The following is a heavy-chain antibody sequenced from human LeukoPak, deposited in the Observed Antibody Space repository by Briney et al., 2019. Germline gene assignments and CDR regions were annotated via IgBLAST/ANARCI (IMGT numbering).Heavy chain of an antibody. CDR1: GFTFDDYG. CDR2: INWNGGST. CDR3: ARNTHSGTYFYDY. V-gene: IGHV3-20*01. D-gene: IGHD1-26*01. J-gene: IGHJ4*02. Sequence: PGGSLRLSCAASGFTFDDYGMSWVRQGPGKGLEWVSVINWNGGSTGYADSVKGRFAISGDNAKNSLYLQMNSLRAEDTALYHCARNTHSGTYFYDYWGQGTLVTVSS.